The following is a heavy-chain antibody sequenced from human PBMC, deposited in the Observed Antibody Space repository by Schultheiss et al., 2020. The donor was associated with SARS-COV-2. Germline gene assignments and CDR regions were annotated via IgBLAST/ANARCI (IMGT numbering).Heavy chain of an antibody. J-gene: IGHJ6*03. CDR3: AKDRRDCSSTSCYFGYYYYYYMDV. CDR1: GFTFDDYA. CDR2: ISGSGGST. D-gene: IGHD2-2*01. V-gene: IGHV3-23*01. Sequence: GGSLRLSCAASGFTFDDYAMHWVRQAPGKGLEWVSAISGSGGSTYYADSVKGRFTISRDNSKNTLYLQMNSLRAEDTAVYYCAKDRRDCSSTSCYFGYYYYYYMDVWGKGTTVTVSS.